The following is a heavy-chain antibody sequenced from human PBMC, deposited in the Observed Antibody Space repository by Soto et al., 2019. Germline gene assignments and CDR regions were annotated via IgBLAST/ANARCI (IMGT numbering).Heavy chain of an antibody. Sequence: GGSLRLSCAASGFTFSSYGMHWVRQAPGKGLEWVAVISYDGSNKYYADSVKGRFTISRDNSKNTLYLQMNSLRAEDTAVYYWAKDRFSTVRGMDVWGQGTTVTVSS. D-gene: IGHD3-10*01. V-gene: IGHV3-30*18. CDR3: AKDRFSTVRGMDV. CDR1: GFTFSSYG. J-gene: IGHJ6*02. CDR2: ISYDGSNK.